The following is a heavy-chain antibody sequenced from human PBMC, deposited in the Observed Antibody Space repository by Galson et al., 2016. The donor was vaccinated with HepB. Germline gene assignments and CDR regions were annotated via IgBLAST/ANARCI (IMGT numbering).Heavy chain of an antibody. CDR3: TTNWGPPLGY. D-gene: IGHD7-27*01. J-gene: IGHJ4*02. Sequence: SLRLSCAASGFAFTNAWMSWVRQKPGNRPEWVGRIKARIDGGTVDYAAPVKGRFTISRDDSKNFLYLEMNSLQTEDTAMYYCTTNWGPPLGYWGPGTLVPVSS. CDR1: GFAFTNAW. CDR2: IKARIDGGTV. V-gene: IGHV3-15*01.